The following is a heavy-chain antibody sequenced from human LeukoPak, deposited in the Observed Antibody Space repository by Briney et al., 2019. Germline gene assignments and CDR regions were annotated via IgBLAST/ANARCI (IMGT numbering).Heavy chain of an antibody. V-gene: IGHV4-59*01. Sequence: SETLSLTCTVSGGSISNYYWSWIRQPPGKGLEWVGYIYYSGNTNYNPSLTSRVTISVDTSKNQFSLKLSSVTAADTAVYYCARAYSESSHYYMDVWGKGTTVTVSS. J-gene: IGHJ6*03. CDR2: IYYSGNT. D-gene: IGHD3-16*01. CDR3: ARAYSESSHYYMDV. CDR1: GGSISNYY.